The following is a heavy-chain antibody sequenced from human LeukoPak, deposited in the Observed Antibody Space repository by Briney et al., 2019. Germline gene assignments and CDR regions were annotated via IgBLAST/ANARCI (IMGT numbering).Heavy chain of an antibody. CDR3: ARAFDEYSSSSYFDY. D-gene: IGHD6-6*01. CDR2: INHSGST. V-gene: IGHV4-34*01. J-gene: IGHJ4*02. CDR1: GGSFSGYY. Sequence: SETLSLTCAVYGGSFSGYYWSWIRQPPGKGLEWIGEINHSGSTNYNPSLKSRVTISVDTSKNQFSLKLSSVTAADTAVYYCARAFDEYSSSSYFDYWGQGTLVTVSS.